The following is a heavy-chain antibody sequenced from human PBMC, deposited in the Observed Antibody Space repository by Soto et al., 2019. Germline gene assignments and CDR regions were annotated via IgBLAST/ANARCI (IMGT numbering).Heavy chain of an antibody. Sequence: SETLSLTCTVSGGSISSGGYYWSWIRQHPGKGLEWIGYIYYSGSTYYNPSLKSRVTISVDTSKNQFSLKLSSVTAADTAVYYCAREAIEGQGGSYGRIFDYWGQGTLVTVSS. CDR2: IYYSGST. J-gene: IGHJ4*02. D-gene: IGHD5-18*01. CDR3: AREAIEGQGGSYGRIFDY. CDR1: GGSISSGGYY. V-gene: IGHV4-31*03.